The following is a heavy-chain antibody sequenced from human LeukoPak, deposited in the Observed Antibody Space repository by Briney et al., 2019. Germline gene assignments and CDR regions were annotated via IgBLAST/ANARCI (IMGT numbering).Heavy chain of an antibody. J-gene: IGHJ4*02. V-gene: IGHV3-66*01. D-gene: IGHD3-9*01. CDR1: GFTVSSNY. CDR2: IYGGGST. CDR3: AREGVLRYFDWLPFDY. Sequence: GGSLRLSCAASGFTVSSNYMSWVRQAPGKGLEWVSVIYGGGSTYYADSVKGRFTISRDNSKNTLYLQMNSLRAEDTAVYYCAREGVLRYFDWLPFDYWGQGTLVTVSS.